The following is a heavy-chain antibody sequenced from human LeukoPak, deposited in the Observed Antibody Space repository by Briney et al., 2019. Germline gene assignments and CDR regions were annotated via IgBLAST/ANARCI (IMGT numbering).Heavy chain of an antibody. CDR3: TRRRIYGSGRIYYYYMDV. Sequence: SETLSLTCAVYGGSFSGYYWSWIRQPPGKGLEWIGEINHSGSTNYNPSLKSRVTISVDTSKNQFSLKLSSVTAADTAVYYCTRRRIYGSGRIYYYYMDVWGKGTTVTISS. J-gene: IGHJ6*03. CDR1: GGSFSGYY. D-gene: IGHD3-10*01. V-gene: IGHV4-34*01. CDR2: INHSGST.